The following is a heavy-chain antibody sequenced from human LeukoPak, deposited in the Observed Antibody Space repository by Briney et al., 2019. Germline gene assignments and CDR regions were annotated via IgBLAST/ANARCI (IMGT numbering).Heavy chain of an antibody. CDR1: GFTFNYHG. Sequence: GGSLRLSCVASGFTFNYHGMNWVRQAPGKGLEWVAFIRYDGSNKYYADSVKGPVTISRDNSKNTLYLQMNSLRADDTALYYCAKNVDSFGSNAFDIWGHGTLVTVSS. CDR2: IRYDGSNK. J-gene: IGHJ3*02. CDR3: AKNVDSFGSNAFDI. D-gene: IGHD5-18*01. V-gene: IGHV3-30*02.